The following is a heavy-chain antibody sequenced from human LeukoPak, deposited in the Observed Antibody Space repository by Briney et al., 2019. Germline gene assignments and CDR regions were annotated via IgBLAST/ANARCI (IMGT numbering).Heavy chain of an antibody. Sequence: ASVKVSCKASGYTFTSYYMHWVRQAPGQGLEWMGLINPSDGSTRYAQKFQGRVTMTRGTSTSTVYMELGSLRSEDTAVYYCARTGIESWELLEYYFDYWGQGTLVTVSS. J-gene: IGHJ4*02. CDR2: INPSDGST. CDR3: ARTGIESWELLEYYFDY. V-gene: IGHV1-46*01. CDR1: GYTFTSYY. D-gene: IGHD1-26*01.